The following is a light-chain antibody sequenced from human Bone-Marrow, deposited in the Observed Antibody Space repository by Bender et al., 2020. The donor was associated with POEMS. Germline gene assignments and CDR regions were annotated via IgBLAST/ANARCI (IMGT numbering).Light chain of an antibody. CDR1: SNDIATYNY. CDR2: DVD. J-gene: IGLJ3*02. V-gene: IGLV2-14*03. CDR3: AAWEDSLNGWV. Sequence: QSALTQPASVSGSPGQSIIISCIGTSNDIATYNYVSWYQQHPGKAPKLLIYDVDSRPSGVSSRFSGSKSGNTASLAISGLQSEDEADYYCAAWEDSLNGWVFGGGTKLTVL.